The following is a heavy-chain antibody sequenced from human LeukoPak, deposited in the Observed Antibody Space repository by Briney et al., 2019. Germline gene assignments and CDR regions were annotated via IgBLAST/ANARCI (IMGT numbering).Heavy chain of an antibody. CDR2: IIPIFGTA. CDR3: ARGILYCSSTSCYLRGNYYYYYMDV. D-gene: IGHD2-2*01. CDR1: GGTFSSYA. Sequence: SVKVSCKASGGTFSSYAISWVRQAPGQGLEWMGGIIPIFGTANYAQKFQGRVTITTDESTSTAYMELISLRSEDTAVYYCARGILYCSSTSCYLRGNYYYYYMDVWGKGTTVTVSS. V-gene: IGHV1-69*05. J-gene: IGHJ6*03.